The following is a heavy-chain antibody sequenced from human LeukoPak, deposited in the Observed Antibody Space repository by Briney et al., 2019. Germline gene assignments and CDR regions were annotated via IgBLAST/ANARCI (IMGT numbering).Heavy chain of an antibody. CDR3: ARASKLLWFGEWWFDP. CDR2: INHSGST. J-gene: IGHJ5*02. D-gene: IGHD3-10*01. Sequence: SETLSLTCAVYGGSFSGYYWSWIRQPPGKGLEWIGEINHSGSTNYNPSLKSRVTISVDTFKNQFSLKLSSVTAADTAVYYCARASKLLWFGEWWFDPWGQGTLVTVSS. V-gene: IGHV4-34*01. CDR1: GGSFSGYY.